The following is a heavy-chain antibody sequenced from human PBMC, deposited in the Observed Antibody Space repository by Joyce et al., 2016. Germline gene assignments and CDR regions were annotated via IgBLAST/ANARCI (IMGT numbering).Heavy chain of an antibody. CDR2: ISGSDRRT. V-gene: IGHV3-23*01. CDR1: GFVFSSYA. Sequence: EVQLLESGGGLVQPGGSLRLSCAGSGFVFSSYAMTCVRQAPGKGLEWVAAISGSDRRTYYTDSVKGRFTISRDNSKNTLYLQMRSLKAEDTAVYYCAKVGSTWNFDLWGQGTLVTVSS. J-gene: IGHJ4*02. D-gene: IGHD6-13*01. CDR3: AKVGSTWNFDL.